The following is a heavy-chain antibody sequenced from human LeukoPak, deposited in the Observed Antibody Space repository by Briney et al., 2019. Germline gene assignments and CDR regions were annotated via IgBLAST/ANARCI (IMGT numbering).Heavy chain of an antibody. D-gene: IGHD3-10*01. CDR2: INTNSGKP. CDR3: ARNNADGEGRFDD. J-gene: IGHJ4*02. Sequence: GASVKVFCKASGYTFTSYAMNWVRQAPGQGLEWMGWINTNSGKPTYGQGFTGRFVFSLDTSVSTAYLQINSLKAEDTAVYYCARNNADGEGRFDDWGQGTLVTVSS. CDR1: GYTFTSYA. V-gene: IGHV7-4-1*02.